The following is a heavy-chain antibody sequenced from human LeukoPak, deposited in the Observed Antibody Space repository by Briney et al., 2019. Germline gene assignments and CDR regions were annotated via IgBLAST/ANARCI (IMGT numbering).Heavy chain of an antibody. CDR1: GFTFSTYT. CDR2: ISGSGGSR. D-gene: IGHD6-13*01. CDR3: ATSGSWYFFDY. V-gene: IGHV3-23*01. Sequence: GGSLRLSCAASGFTFSTYTMSWVRQAPGKGLEWVSIISGSGGSRYYADSVKGRFAISRDNSKNTLYLQMNSLRVEDTAVYYCATSGSWYFFDYWGQGTLVIVSS. J-gene: IGHJ4*02.